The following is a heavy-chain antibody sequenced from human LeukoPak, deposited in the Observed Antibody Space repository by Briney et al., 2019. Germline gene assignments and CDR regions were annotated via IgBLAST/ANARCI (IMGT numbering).Heavy chain of an antibody. J-gene: IGHJ4*02. CDR3: ARAPVTEYYGSGSYFDC. CDR1: GITFSRYS. CDR2: ISSSGSVI. D-gene: IGHD3-10*01. Sequence: PGGSLRLSCEASGITFSRYSFNWVRRAPGKGLEWISFISSSGSVIQYADSVKGRFTISRDNAKKSVTLQMNSLRDEDTAVYYCARAPVTEYYGSGSYFDCWGRGTLVTVSS. V-gene: IGHV3-48*02.